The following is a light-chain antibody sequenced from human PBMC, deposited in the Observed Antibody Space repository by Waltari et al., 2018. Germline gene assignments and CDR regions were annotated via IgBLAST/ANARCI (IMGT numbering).Light chain of an antibody. CDR1: PSISSY. CDR2: AAS. CDR3: QQSYSTPPYT. V-gene: IGKV1-39*01. J-gene: IGKJ2*01. Sequence: DIQMTQSPSSLSASVGDRVTITCRASPSISSYLHWYQQKPGKAPKLLIHAASSLQSGVPSRFSGSGSGTDFTLTISSLQPEDFATYYCQQSYSTPPYTFGQGTKLEIK.